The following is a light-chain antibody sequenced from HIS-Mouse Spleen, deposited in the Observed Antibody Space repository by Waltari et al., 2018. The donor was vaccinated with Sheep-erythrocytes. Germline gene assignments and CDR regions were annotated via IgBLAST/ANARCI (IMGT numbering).Light chain of an antibody. CDR3: CSYAGSYNHV. CDR2: DVS. CDR1: STDVGVYNY. V-gene: IGLV2-11*01. J-gene: IGLJ1*01. Sequence: QSALTQPRSVSGSPGQSVTISCTGTSTDVGVYNYASCYQQHPGKAPKLMIYDVSKRPSGVPDRFSGSKSGNTASLTISGLQAEDEADYYCCSYAGSYNHVFATGTKVTVL.